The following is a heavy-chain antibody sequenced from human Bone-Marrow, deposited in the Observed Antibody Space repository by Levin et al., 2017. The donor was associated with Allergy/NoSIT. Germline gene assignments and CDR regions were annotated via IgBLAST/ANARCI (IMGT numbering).Heavy chain of an antibody. Sequence: PSDTLSLTCTVSGGSISSSSYYWGWIRQPPGKGLEWIGSIYYSGSTYYNPSLKSRVTISVDTSKNQFSLKLSSVTAADTAVYYCARGGGTVTRAFDIWGQGTMVTVSS. CDR2: IYYSGST. D-gene: IGHD4-17*01. J-gene: IGHJ3*02. V-gene: IGHV4-39*01. CDR3: ARGGGTVTRAFDI. CDR1: GGSISSSSYY.